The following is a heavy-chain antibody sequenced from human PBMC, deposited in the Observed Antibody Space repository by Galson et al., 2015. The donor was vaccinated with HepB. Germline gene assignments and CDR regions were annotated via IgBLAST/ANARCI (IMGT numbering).Heavy chain of an antibody. CDR3: TSRYDFWSGYSYYYYYMDV. CDR2: IRSKANSYAT. J-gene: IGHJ6*03. D-gene: IGHD3-3*01. Sequence: SLRLSCAASGFTFSGSAMHWVRQASGKGLEWVGRIRSKANSYATAYAASVKGRFTISRDDSKNTAYLQMNSLKTEDTAVYYCTSRYDFWSGYSYYYYYMDVWGKGTTVTVSS. V-gene: IGHV3-73*01. CDR1: GFTFSGSA.